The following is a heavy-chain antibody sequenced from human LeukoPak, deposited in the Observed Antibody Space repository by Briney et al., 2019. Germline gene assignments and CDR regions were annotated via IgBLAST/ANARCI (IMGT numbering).Heavy chain of an antibody. CDR2: TYYRSKWYN. V-gene: IGHV6-1*01. J-gene: IGHJ6*03. D-gene: IGHD5-18*01. CDR3: ARGQLRQTYYYYYYMDV. CDR1: GDSVSSNSAA. Sequence: SQTLSLTCAISGDSVSSNSAAWNWIRQSPSRGLEWLGRTYYRSKWYNDYAVSVKSRITINPDTSKNQFSLQLNSVTPEDTAVYYCARGQLRQTYYYYYYMDVWGKGTTVTVSS.